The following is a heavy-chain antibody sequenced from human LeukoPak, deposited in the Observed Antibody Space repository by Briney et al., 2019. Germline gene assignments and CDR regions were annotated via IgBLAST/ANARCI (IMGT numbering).Heavy chain of an antibody. V-gene: IGHV4-61*02. CDR2: IYTSGCT. D-gene: IGHD6-13*01. CDR1: GGSISSGSYY. J-gene: IGHJ4*02. Sequence: PSETLSLTCTVSGGSISSGSYYWSWIRQPAGKGLEWIGRIYTSGCTNYNPSLKSRVTISIDTSKNQFSLKLSSVTAADTAMYHCARDDITAAGGDYWGQGTLVTVSS. CDR3: ARDDITAAGGDY.